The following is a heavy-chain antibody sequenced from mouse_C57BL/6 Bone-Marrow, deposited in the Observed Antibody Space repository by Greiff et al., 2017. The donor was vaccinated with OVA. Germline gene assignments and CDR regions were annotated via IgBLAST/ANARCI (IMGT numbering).Heavy chain of an antibody. CDR2: IWTGGGT. D-gene: IGHD1-1*01. CDR1: GFSLTSYA. CDR3: ARNPYYYGSSYDYFDY. Sequence: VKLMESGPGLVAPSQSLSITCTVSGFSLTSYAISWVRQPPGKGLEWLGVIWTGGGTNYNSALKSRLSISKDNSKSQVFLKRNSLQTDDTARYYCARNPYYYGSSYDYFDYWGQGTTLTVSS. V-gene: IGHV2-9-1*01. J-gene: IGHJ2*01.